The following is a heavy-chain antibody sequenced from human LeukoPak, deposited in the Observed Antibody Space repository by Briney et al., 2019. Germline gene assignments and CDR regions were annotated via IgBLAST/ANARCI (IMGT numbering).Heavy chain of an antibody. CDR3: ARTLSGSFYSDY. CDR1: GGSISSYY. CDR2: VHYSGST. D-gene: IGHD3-10*01. Sequence: PSETLSLTCTVSGGSISSYYWSWVRQPPGKGLEWIGYVHYSGSTMYNPSLKSRVTISVDTSKNQFSLKLSSVTAADTAVYYCARTLSGSFYSDYWGQGTLVTVSS. V-gene: IGHV4-59*01. J-gene: IGHJ4*02.